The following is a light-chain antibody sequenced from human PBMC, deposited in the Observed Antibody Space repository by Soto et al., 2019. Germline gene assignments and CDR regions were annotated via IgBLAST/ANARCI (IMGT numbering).Light chain of an antibody. Sequence: DIQMTQSPSTLSASIGDRVVITCRASESISSWLAWYQQKPGKAPKLLIYKASTLEGEVPSRFSGSGSETEFTLTINSLQPDDSATYYCQQYHTYWWTFGQGTKVDIK. CDR1: ESISSW. J-gene: IGKJ1*01. CDR2: KAS. CDR3: QQYHTYWWT. V-gene: IGKV1-5*03.